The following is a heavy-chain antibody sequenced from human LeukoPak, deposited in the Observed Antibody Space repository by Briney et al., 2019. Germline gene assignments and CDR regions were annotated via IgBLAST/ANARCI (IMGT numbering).Heavy chain of an antibody. CDR1: GYSISSGYY. D-gene: IGHD1-1*01. CDR3: ARGTTNFDY. Sequence: PSETLSLTCAVSGYSISSGYYWGWIRQPPGKGLEWIGSIYHSGSTNYNPSLKSRVTISVDTSKNQFSLKLSSVTAADTAVYYCARGTTNFDYWGQGTLVTVSS. CDR2: IYHSGST. V-gene: IGHV4-38-2*01. J-gene: IGHJ4*02.